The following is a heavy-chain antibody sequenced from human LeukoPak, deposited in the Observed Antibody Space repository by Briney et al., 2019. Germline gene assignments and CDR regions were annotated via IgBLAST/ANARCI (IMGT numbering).Heavy chain of an antibody. CDR2: INPNSGGT. J-gene: IGHJ5*02. CDR1: GYTFTGYY. V-gene: IGHV1-2*02. CDR3: AREGSYYDSSGSRPGRWFDP. Sequence: ASVKVSCKASGYTFTGYYMHWVRQAPGQGLEWMGWINPNSGGTNYAQKFQGRVTMTRDTSISTAYMELSRLRSDDTAVYYCAREGSYYDSSGSRPGRWFDPWGQGTLVTVSS. D-gene: IGHD3-22*01.